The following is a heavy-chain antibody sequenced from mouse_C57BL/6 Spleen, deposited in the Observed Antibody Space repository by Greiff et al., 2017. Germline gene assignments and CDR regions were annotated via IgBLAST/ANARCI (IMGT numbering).Heavy chain of an antibody. Sequence: VQLQQPGAELVKPGASVKLSCKASGYTFTSYWMHWVKQRPGQGLEWIGMIHPNSGSTNYNEKFKSKATLTVDKSSSTAYMQLSSLTSEDSAVYYCAREGTTVVATRGYYAMGYWGQGTSVTVSS. V-gene: IGHV1-64*01. D-gene: IGHD1-1*01. CDR2: IHPNSGST. CDR1: GYTFTSYW. CDR3: AREGTTVVATRGYYAMGY. J-gene: IGHJ4*01.